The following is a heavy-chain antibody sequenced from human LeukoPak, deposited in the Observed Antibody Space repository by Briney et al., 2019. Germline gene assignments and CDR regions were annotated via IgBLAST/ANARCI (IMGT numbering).Heavy chain of an antibody. CDR2: IKQDGSEK. Sequence: GGSLRLPCAASGFTFSSYWMSWVRQAPGKGLEWVANIKQDGSEKYYVDSVKGRFTISRDNAKNSLYLQMNSLRAEDTAVYYCARGSKLGGEHCSGNSCYLSFDYWGQGTLVSVSS. D-gene: IGHD2-15*01. J-gene: IGHJ4*02. V-gene: IGHV3-7*01. CDR1: GFTFSSYW. CDR3: ARGSKLGGEHCSGNSCYLSFDY.